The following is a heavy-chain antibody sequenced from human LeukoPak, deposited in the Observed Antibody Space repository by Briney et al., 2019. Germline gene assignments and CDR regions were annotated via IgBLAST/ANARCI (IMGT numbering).Heavy chain of an antibody. CDR2: MSPNSGYT. CDR1: GYTFTSCD. J-gene: IGHJ5*02. Sequence: GASVKVSCKASGYTFTSCDVNWVRQATGQGLEWMGWMSPNSGYTGYAQKFQGRVTMTRDTSISTAYMELSSLRSEDTAVYYCARDYGANSGWFDPWGQGTLVTVSS. V-gene: IGHV1-8*01. D-gene: IGHD4-23*01. CDR3: ARDYGANSGWFDP.